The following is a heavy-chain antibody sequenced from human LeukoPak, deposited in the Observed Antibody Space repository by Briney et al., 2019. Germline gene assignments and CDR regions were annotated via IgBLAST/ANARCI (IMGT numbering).Heavy chain of an antibody. CDR2: IGAYNGHT. Sequence: ASVKVSCKTSGYTFTSYGVSWLRQAPGQGLAWMGWIGAYNGHTNYAQSLQGRVTMTTDTSTSTAHMELRSLRSDDTAVYYCARGYEFWSGYPSFDYWGQGTLVIVSS. J-gene: IGHJ4*02. D-gene: IGHD3-3*01. CDR1: GYTFTSYG. V-gene: IGHV1-18*01. CDR3: ARGYEFWSGYPSFDY.